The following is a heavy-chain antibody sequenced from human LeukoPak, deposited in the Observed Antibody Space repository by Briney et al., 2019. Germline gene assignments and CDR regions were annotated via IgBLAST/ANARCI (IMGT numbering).Heavy chain of an antibody. D-gene: IGHD5-18*01. CDR3: ARAPGGYSYGALFYFDR. Sequence: PSETLSLTCTVSGGSISSYYWSWIRQPPGKGLEWIGYISYSGSTNYNTSLKSRVTISVDTPKNQFSLTLSSVTAADTAVYYCARAPGGYSYGALFYFDRWGQGTLVTVSS. CDR1: GGSISSYY. J-gene: IGHJ4*02. V-gene: IGHV4-59*01. CDR2: ISYSGST.